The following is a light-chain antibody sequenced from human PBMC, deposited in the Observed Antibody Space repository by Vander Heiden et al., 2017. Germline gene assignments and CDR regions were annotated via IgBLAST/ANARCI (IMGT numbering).Light chain of an antibody. V-gene: IGLV3-19*01. CDR1: RLRSYY. CDR2: GKN. J-gene: IGLJ1*01. CDR3: NSRASSGNHNLV. Sequence: SSELTQDPAVSVALGQTGRITCQGDRLRSYYASRYQQKPGQAPVLVSEGKNHRPSAIPDRFSCSSSGNTDSSTITGAQAEDEADEDCNSRASSGNHNLVFGTGTKVTVL.